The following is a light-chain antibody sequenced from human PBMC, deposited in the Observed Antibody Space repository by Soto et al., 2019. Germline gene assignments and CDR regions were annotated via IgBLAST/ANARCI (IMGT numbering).Light chain of an antibody. Sequence: DAQMTQSPSSLSASVGDSVTITCRASQSIGTYLDWYQHKPGKAPKLLIYAASSLQSGVPSRFSGSGSGTAFTLTISSLQPEDFATYYCQESHSTFGQGTKLEIK. J-gene: IGKJ2*01. CDR3: QESHST. CDR1: QSIGTY. CDR2: AAS. V-gene: IGKV1-39*01.